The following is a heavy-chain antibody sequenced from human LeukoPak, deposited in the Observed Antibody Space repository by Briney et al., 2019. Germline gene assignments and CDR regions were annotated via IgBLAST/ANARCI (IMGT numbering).Heavy chain of an antibody. D-gene: IGHD2-15*01. Sequence: PGGSLRLSCAASGFTFSSYAMSWVRQAPGKGLEWVSAISGSGGSTYYADSVKGRFTISRDNSKNTLYLQMNSLRAEDTAVYYCASCSGGSCYFLPSYLDYWGQGTLVTVSS. V-gene: IGHV3-23*01. CDR1: GFTFSSYA. CDR2: ISGSGGST. CDR3: ASCSGGSCYFLPSYLDY. J-gene: IGHJ4*02.